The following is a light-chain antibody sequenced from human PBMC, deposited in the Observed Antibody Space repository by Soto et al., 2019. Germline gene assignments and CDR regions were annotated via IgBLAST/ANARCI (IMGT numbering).Light chain of an antibody. V-gene: IGLV2-14*01. Sequence: QSALTQPASVSGSPGQSITISCTGTSSDVGRYNYVSWYQQYPGKAPKLLIYDVTNRPSGVSNRFSGSMSGNTASLTISGLQAEDEADFYFSSYTTRSTYVFGTGTKLTVL. J-gene: IGLJ1*01. CDR3: SSYTTRSTYV. CDR1: SSDVGRYNY. CDR2: DVT.